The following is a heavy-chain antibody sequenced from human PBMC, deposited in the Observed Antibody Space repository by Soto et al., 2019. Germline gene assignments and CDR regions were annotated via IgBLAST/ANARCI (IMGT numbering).Heavy chain of an antibody. J-gene: IGHJ4*02. CDR2: IYHSGST. CDR3: ARAGSGSYYGYYFDY. V-gene: IGHV4-38-2*01. CDR1: GYSISSGYY. Sequence: SETLSLTCAVSGYSISSGYYWGWIRQPPGKGLEWIGSIYHSGSTYYNPSLKSRATISVDTSKNQFSLKLSSVTAADTAVYYCARAGSGSYYGYYFDYWGQGTLVTVSS. D-gene: IGHD3-10*01.